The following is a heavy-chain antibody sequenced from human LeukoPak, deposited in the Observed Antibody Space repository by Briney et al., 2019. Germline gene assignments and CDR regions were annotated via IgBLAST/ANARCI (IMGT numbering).Heavy chain of an antibody. V-gene: IGHV3-30-3*01. CDR2: ISYDGSNK. J-gene: IGHJ6*02. D-gene: IGHD2-15*01. CDR1: GFTFSSYA. Sequence: GASLRLSYAASGFTFSSYAMHWVRQAPGKGLEWVAVISYDGSNKYYADSVKGRFTISRDNSKNTLYLQMNSLRAEDTAVYYCARGAPVVAATLLYYYYYGMDVWGQGTTVTVSS. CDR3: ARGAPVVAATLLYYYYYGMDV.